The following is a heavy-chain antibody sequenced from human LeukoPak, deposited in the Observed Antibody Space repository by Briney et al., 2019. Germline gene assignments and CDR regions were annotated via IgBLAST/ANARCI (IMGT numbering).Heavy chain of an antibody. CDR2: IYYSGST. CDR1: GVSISSYY. D-gene: IGHD3-16*02. Sequence: KPSETLSLTCTVSGVSISSYYWSWIRQPPGKGLEWIGYIYYSGSTNYNPSLKSRVTISVDTSKNQFSLKLSSVTAADTAVYYCARGGDHVWGSYRFHNWFDPWGQGTLVTVSS. J-gene: IGHJ5*02. CDR3: ARGGDHVWGSYRFHNWFDP. V-gene: IGHV4-59*01.